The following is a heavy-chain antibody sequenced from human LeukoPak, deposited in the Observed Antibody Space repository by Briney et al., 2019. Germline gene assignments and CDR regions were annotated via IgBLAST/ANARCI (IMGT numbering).Heavy chain of an antibody. CDR1: GFPFSVYE. J-gene: IGHJ4*02. Sequence: GGSLRLSCAVSGFPFSVYEMNWVRQAPGKGLEWVSNIASSGTTIYYADSVKGRFTISRDNAKNSLYLQMNSLRAEDTAVYYCARELWLRDWGQGTLVTVSP. V-gene: IGHV3-48*03. CDR2: IASSGTTI. D-gene: IGHD5-18*01. CDR3: ARELWLRD.